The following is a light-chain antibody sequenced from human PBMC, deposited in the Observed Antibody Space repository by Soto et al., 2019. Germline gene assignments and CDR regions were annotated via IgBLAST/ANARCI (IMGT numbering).Light chain of an antibody. CDR3: SSYTGTNTLV. V-gene: IGLV2-14*01. Sequence: QSALIQPASVSGSPGQSITISGTGTSSDVGAYNHVSWYQQHPGKAPKLMIYDVSNRPSGVSNRFSGSKSGNTASLTISGLQAEDEADYHCSSYTGTNTLVFGGGTKLTVL. J-gene: IGLJ2*01. CDR1: SSDVGAYNH. CDR2: DVS.